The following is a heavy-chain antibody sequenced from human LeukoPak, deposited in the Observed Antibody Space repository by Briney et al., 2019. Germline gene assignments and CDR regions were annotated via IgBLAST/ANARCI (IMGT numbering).Heavy chain of an antibody. CDR3: AIGAGAASPQNWFDP. Sequence: GESLKISCKGSGYSFTSYWIGWVRQMPGKGLGWMGIIYPGDSDTRYSPSFQGQVTISADKSISTAYLQWSSLKASDTAMYYCAIGAGAASPQNWFDPWGQGTLVTVSS. D-gene: IGHD2-15*01. J-gene: IGHJ5*02. V-gene: IGHV5-51*01. CDR1: GYSFTSYW. CDR2: IYPGDSDT.